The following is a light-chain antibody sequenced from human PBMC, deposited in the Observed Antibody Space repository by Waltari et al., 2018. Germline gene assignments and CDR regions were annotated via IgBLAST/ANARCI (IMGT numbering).Light chain of an antibody. CDR1: SNNIGLYDY. CDR3: SSYTTTALVL. V-gene: IGLV2-14*01. Sequence: QSALTQPASVSGSPGQSITFSCTGTSNNIGLYDYVSWYQHHPGKAPKLLIYAVTNRPSGISHRFSASRSGNTASLTISDLQPDDEAHYYCSSYTTTALVLFGGGTKLTVV. J-gene: IGLJ3*02. CDR2: AVT.